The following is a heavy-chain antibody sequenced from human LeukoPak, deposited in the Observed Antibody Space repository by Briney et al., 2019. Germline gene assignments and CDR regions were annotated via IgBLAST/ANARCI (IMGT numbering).Heavy chain of an antibody. V-gene: IGHV4-39*07. D-gene: IGHD2-2*01. CDR3: ARDGGYCSSSSCDYYYYYMDI. J-gene: IGHJ6*03. CDR1: GGSISSSSYY. Sequence: SETLSLTCTVSGGSISSSSYYWGWIRQPPGKGLEWIGSIYYSGSTYYNPSLKSRVTISVDTSKDQFSLKLSSVTAADTAVYYCARDGGYCSSSSCDYYYYYMDIWGKGTTVTVSS. CDR2: IYYSGST.